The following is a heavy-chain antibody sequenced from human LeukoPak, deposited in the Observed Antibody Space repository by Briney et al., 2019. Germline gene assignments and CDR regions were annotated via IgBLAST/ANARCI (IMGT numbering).Heavy chain of an antibody. V-gene: IGHV1-18*01. CDR1: GYTFSSYG. J-gene: IGHJ3*02. Sequence: ASVKVSCKASGYTFSSYGINWVRQAPGQGLEWMGWISAYNGNTVYAQKLQGRVTVTTDTSTTTAYMELRSLRSDDTAVYYCARDSTTTRAFDESTQPDAFDIWGQGTMVTVSS. CDR2: ISAYNGNT. CDR3: ARDSTTTRAFDESTQPDAFDI. D-gene: IGHD1-1*01.